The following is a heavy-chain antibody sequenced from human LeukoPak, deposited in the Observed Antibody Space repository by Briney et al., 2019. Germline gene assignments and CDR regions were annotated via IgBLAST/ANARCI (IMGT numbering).Heavy chain of an antibody. J-gene: IGHJ3*02. V-gene: IGHV3-21*01. D-gene: IGHD6-6*01. CDR3: ARLPSIAAQWEAFDI. Sequence: PGGSLRLSCAASGFTLSSYSMNWVGQAPGKGVKGVSSISSSSSYIYYADSVKGRFTISRDNAKNSLYLQMHSLRAEDTAVYYCARLPSIAAQWEAFDIWGQGTMVTVSS. CDR2: ISSSSSYI. CDR1: GFTLSSYS.